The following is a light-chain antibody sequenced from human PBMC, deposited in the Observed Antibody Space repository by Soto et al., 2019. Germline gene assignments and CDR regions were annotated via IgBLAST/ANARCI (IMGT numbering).Light chain of an antibody. Sequence: QSVLTQPPSASGTAGQKVTISCSGSSSNIGSNAVNWYQQVPGTAPKLLIYSDDQRPSGVPDRFSGSKSGTSASLAISGLQSEDEADYICAAWNDNLNGPSYVFGTGTKVTVL. CDR2: SDD. CDR1: SSNIGSNA. CDR3: AAWNDNLNGPSYV. J-gene: IGLJ1*01. V-gene: IGLV1-44*01.